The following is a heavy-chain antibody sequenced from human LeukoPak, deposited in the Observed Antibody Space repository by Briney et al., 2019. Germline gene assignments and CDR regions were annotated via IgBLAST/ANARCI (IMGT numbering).Heavy chain of an antibody. D-gene: IGHD1-20*01. Sequence: PGGSLRLSCAASGFTFSSYSMNWVRQVPGKGLVWVSRISPDGKDTSHADSVKGRFTISRDNAKNTLYLHMNSLRAEDTAVYYCATYNWEYEADYWGQGTLVTVSS. CDR3: ATYNWEYEADY. CDR2: ISPDGKDT. J-gene: IGHJ4*02. V-gene: IGHV3-74*01. CDR1: GFTFSSYS.